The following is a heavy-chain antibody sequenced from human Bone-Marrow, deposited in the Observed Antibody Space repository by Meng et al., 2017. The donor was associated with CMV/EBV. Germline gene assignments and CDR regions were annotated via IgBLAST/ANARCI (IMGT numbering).Heavy chain of an antibody. CDR3: ARFHPTPMVRGVIGFDY. Sequence: SETLSLTCTVSGGSISSSSYYWGWIRQPPGKGLEWIGSIYYSGSTYYNPSLKSRVTISVDTSKNQFSLKLSSVTAADTAVYYCARFHPTPMVRGVIGFDYWGQGTLVTVSS. J-gene: IGHJ4*02. D-gene: IGHD3-10*01. V-gene: IGHV4-39*01. CDR2: IYYSGST. CDR1: GGSISSSSYY.